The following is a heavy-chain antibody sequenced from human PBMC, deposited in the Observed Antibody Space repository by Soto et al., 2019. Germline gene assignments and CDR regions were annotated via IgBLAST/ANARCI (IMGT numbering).Heavy chain of an antibody. Sequence: QVQLVQSGAEVKKPGSSVKVSCKASGGTFSSYAISWVRQAPGQGLEWMGGIIPIFGTANYAQKFQGRVTITAEKSTSTAYMELRSLRSEDRAVYYCSMGGGGTVTTGLDWFDPWGQGPLVTVSS. CDR3: SMGGGGTVTTGLDWFDP. J-gene: IGHJ5*02. CDR2: IIPIFGTA. CDR1: GGTFSSYA. V-gene: IGHV1-69*06. D-gene: IGHD4-17*01.